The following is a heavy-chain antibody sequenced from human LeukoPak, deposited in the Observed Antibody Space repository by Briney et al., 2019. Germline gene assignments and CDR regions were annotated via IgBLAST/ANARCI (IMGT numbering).Heavy chain of an antibody. D-gene: IGHD3-9*01. CDR1: GGSISSGGYS. V-gene: IGHV4-31*03. J-gene: IGHJ4*02. CDR2: MYYSGST. Sequence: SETLSLTCTVSGGSISSGGYSWSWIRQHPGKGLEWIGYMYYSGSTSYNPSLKSRVTISVDTSQNQFSLKLSSVTAADTAVYYCARGYFNILSGYYVPHWGQGTLVTVSS. CDR3: ARGYFNILSGYYVPH.